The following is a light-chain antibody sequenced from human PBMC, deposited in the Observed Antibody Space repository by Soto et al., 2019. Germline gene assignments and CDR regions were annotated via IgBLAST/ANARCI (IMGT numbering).Light chain of an antibody. J-gene: IGKJ1*01. CDR1: QTVSSY. CDR3: LQYHTYSWT. Sequence: DIQMTQSPSSLSASVGDRVNITCRASQTVSSYLNWYQQKPGTVPKLLIYATSNLQSGVPSRFSGRGFGTEFTLTISSLQPDDFATYYCLQYHTYSWTFGLGTKVDIK. CDR2: ATS. V-gene: IGKV1-39*01.